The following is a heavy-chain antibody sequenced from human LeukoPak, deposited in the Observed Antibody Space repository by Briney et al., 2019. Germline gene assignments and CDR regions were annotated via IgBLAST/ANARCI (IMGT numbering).Heavy chain of an antibody. Sequence: ASVKVSCKASGGTFSSYAISWVRQAPGQGLEWMGGIIPIFGTANYAQKFQGRVTITTGESTSTAYMELSSLRSEDTAVYYCAEGLSTGLNWFDPWGQGTLVTVSS. V-gene: IGHV1-69*05. CDR2: IIPIFGTA. J-gene: IGHJ5*02. D-gene: IGHD1-14*01. CDR3: AEGLSTGLNWFDP. CDR1: GGTFSSYA.